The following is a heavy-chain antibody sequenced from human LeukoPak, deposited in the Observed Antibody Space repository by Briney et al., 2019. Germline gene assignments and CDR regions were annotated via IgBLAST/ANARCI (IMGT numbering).Heavy chain of an antibody. CDR3: ARLYYGDYPDY. V-gene: IGHV3-9*01. D-gene: IGHD4-17*01. CDR1: GFTFDDYA. J-gene: IGHJ4*02. CDR2: ISWNSGSI. Sequence: GGSLRLSCAASGFTFDDYAMHWVRQAPGKGLEWVSGISWNSGSIGYADSVKGRFTISRDNAKNSLYLQMNSLRAEDTAVYYCARLYYGDYPDYWGQGTLVTVSS.